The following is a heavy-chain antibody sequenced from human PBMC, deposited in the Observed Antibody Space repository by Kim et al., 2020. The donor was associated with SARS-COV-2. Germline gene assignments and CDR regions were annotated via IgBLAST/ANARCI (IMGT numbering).Heavy chain of an antibody. D-gene: IGHD2-8*01. CDR2: IYPGDSDT. Sequence: GESLKISCKGSGYSFTSYWIGWVRQMPGKGLEWMGIIYPGDSDTRYSPSFQGQVTISADKSISTAYLQWSSLKASDTAMYYCARARAYCTNGVCYYNWFDPWGQGTLVTVSS. V-gene: IGHV5-51*01. J-gene: IGHJ5*02. CDR3: ARARAYCTNGVCYYNWFDP. CDR1: GYSFTSYW.